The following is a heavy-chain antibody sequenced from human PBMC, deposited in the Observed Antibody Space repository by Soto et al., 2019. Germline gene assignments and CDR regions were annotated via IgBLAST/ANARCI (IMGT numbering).Heavy chain of an antibody. D-gene: IGHD1-26*01. J-gene: IGHJ2*01. CDR1: GGSISSGDYY. CDR2: IYYSGST. V-gene: IGHV4-30-4*01. Sequence: KPSETLSLTCTVSGGSISSGDYYWSWIRQPPGQGLEWIGYIYYSGSTYYNPSLRSRLTMSVDTSKNQFSLKLSSVTAADTAVYYCAAFLGAYWYFDLWGRGTLVTVSS. CDR3: AAFLGAYWYFDL.